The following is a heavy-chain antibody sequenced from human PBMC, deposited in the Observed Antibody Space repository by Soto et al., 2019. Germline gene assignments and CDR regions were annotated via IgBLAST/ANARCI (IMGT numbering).Heavy chain of an antibody. CDR3: ATGLAAAGTIDY. CDR2: FDPEDGET. CDR1: GYTLTELS. D-gene: IGHD6-13*01. J-gene: IGHJ4*02. Sequence: ASVKVSCKVSGYTLTELSMHWVRQAPGKGLEWMGGFDPEDGETIYAQKFQGRVTMTEDTSTDTAYMELSSLRSEDTAVYYCATGLAAAGTIDYWGQGTLVTVSS. V-gene: IGHV1-24*01.